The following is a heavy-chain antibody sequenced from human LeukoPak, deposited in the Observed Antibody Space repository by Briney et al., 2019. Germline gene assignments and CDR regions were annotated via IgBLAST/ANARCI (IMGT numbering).Heavy chain of an antibody. D-gene: IGHD1-7*01. CDR2: ISISGTTT. CDR3: AKDSYNWNYGLFDY. J-gene: IGHJ4*01. CDR1: GFIFSDFY. Sequence: GGSLRLSCAASGFIFSDFYMGWIRQAPGKGLEWVSYISISGTTTNYADSVKGRFTISRDDARNSLYLQMNSLTAEDTAVYYCAKDSYNWNYGLFDYWGHGTLVTVSS. V-gene: IGHV3-11*01.